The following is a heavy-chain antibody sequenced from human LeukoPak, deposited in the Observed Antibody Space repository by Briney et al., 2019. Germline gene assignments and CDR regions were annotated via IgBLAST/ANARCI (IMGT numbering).Heavy chain of an antibody. J-gene: IGHJ4*02. CDR3: AKEACGGSCSSDYFDY. D-gene: IGHD2-15*01. Sequence: SGGALRLSCAASGFIFSSYGLHWVRQAPGKGLEWVAVISYDGSTKYYADSVKGRLTISRDNSRNTLYLQMNSLRAEDTAVYYCAKEACGGSCSSDYFDYWGQGTLVTVSS. CDR1: GFIFSSYG. CDR2: ISYDGSTK. V-gene: IGHV3-30*18.